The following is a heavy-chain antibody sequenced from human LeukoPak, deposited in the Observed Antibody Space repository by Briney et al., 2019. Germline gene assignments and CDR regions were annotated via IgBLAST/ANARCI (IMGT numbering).Heavy chain of an antibody. V-gene: IGHV3-53*04. D-gene: IGHD3-3*01. CDR3: ARGDFWSGYYTGLY. CDR1: GFTATTNY. J-gene: IGHJ4*02. Sequence: PGGSLRLSCAASGFTATTNYMSWVRQAPGKGLEWVSVIYSGGSTYYADSVKGRFTISRHNSKDTLYLQMDSLRDEDTAVYYCARGDFWSGYYTGLYWGQGTLVTVSS. CDR2: IYSGGST.